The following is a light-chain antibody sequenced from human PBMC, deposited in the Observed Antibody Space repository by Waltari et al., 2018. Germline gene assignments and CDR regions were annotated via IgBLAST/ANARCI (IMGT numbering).Light chain of an antibody. V-gene: IGLV1-40*01. CDR3: QSYDSSLSVVV. CDR2: DNN. Sequence: QSVLTQPPSVSGAPGQRVTIPFTGRSSNRGVGFGVHWYQQLPGTAPKLLIYDNNNRPSGVPDRFSGSKSDTSASLAITGLQAEDEADYYCQSYDSSLSVVVFGGGTKLTVL. J-gene: IGLJ2*01. CDR1: SSNRGVGFG.